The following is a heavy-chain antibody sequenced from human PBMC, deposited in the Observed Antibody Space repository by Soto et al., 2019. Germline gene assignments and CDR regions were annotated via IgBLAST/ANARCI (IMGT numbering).Heavy chain of an antibody. CDR2: IYYSGST. CDR1: GGSISRSNDY. Sequence: QLQLQESGPGLVKPSETLSLTCTVSGGSISRSNDYWGWIRQPPGKGLGWIGSIYYSGSTYYNPPLTSRVTISVDTSKNQFSLKLSSVTAADTAVYYCATQEVGGSYVYTFDPWGQGTLVTVSS. CDR3: ATQEVGGSYVYTFDP. V-gene: IGHV4-39*01. D-gene: IGHD1-26*01. J-gene: IGHJ5*02.